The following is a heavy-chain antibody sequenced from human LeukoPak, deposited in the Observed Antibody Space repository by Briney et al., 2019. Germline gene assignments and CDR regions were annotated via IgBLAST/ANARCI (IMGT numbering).Heavy chain of an antibody. J-gene: IGHJ5*02. Sequence: ASVKVSCTASGYTFTDYYMHWVRQAPGQGLEWMGWINPYNDVTNYAQKFQGRVTMTRDTSISTAYMELSSLRSEDTAVYYCARGGGDTMVRGSNWFDPWGQGTLVTVSS. CDR1: GYTFTDYY. V-gene: IGHV1-2*02. CDR3: ARGGGDTMVRGSNWFDP. D-gene: IGHD3-10*01. CDR2: INPYNDVT.